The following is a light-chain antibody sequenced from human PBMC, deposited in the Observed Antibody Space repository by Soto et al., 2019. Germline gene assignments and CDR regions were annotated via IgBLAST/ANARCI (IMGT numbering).Light chain of an antibody. CDR2: GVS. CDR1: QSVSNTY. V-gene: IGKV3-20*01. J-gene: IGKJ1*01. CDR3: HQYGNSPWT. Sequence: EIVLTQSPGTLSLSPGERATLSCSASQSVSNTYLAWYQQKPGQAPRLLIYGVSSRATGIPDRFSGSGSGTEYTLTITRLEPEDSAVYHCHQYGNSPWTFGQGTKVDIK.